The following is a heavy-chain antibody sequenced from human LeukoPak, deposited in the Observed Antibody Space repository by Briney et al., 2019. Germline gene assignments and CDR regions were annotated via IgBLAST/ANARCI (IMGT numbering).Heavy chain of an antibody. D-gene: IGHD1-1*01. Sequence: KSGGSLRLSCAASGFTFSDYYMSWIRQAPGKGLEWVSYISSSSYIYYADSVKGRFTISRDNANNSLYLQMNSLRAEDTAVYYCARNWHGPDYWGQGTLVTVSS. J-gene: IGHJ4*02. CDR1: GFTFSDYY. CDR3: ARNWHGPDY. CDR2: ISSSSYI. V-gene: IGHV3-69-1*01.